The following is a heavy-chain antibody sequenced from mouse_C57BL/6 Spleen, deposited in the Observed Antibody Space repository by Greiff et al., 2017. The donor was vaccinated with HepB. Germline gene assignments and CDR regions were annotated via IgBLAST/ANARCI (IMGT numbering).Heavy chain of an antibody. D-gene: IGHD2-4*01. V-gene: IGHV3-6*01. CDR2: ISYDGSN. J-gene: IGHJ1*03. CDR3: ARSGYDYDDGSYWYFDV. CDR1: GYSITSGYY. Sequence: EVQLVESGPGLVKPSQSLSLTCSVTGYSITSGYYWNWIRQFPGNKLEWMGYISYDGSNNYNPSLKNRISITRDTSKNQFFLKLNSVTTEDTATYYCARSGYDYDDGSYWYFDVWGTGTTVTVSS.